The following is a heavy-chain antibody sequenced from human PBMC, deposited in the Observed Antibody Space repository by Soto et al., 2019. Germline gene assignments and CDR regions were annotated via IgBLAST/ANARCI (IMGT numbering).Heavy chain of an antibody. D-gene: IGHD2-15*01. CDR1: GYTFTSYY. CDR3: ARGAIVVVVAADFDY. CDR2: INPSGGST. J-gene: IGHJ4*02. V-gene: IGHV1-46*01. Sequence: ASVKVSCKASGYTFTSYYMHWVRQAPGQGLEWMGIINPSGGSTSYAQKFQGRVTMTRDTSTSTVYMELSSLRSEDTAVYYCARGAIVVVVAADFDYWGQGTLVTVSS.